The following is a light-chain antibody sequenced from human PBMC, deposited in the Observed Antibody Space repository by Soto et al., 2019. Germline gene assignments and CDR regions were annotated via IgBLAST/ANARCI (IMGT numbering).Light chain of an antibody. CDR1: QSIRSY. Sequence: DIQMTQSPSSLSASVGDRVTITCRASQSIRSYLNWYQQKPGKAPKPLLYAGSSLQSGVPSRFSGSESGTDFTLIINSLHPEDFATYYCQQSYSIPPTFGQGTRLEIK. CDR2: AGS. V-gene: IGKV1-39*01. CDR3: QQSYSIPPT. J-gene: IGKJ5*01.